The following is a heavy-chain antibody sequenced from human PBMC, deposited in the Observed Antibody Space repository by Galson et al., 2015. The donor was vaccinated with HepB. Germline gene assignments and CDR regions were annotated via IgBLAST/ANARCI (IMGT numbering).Heavy chain of an antibody. CDR1: GFTFSSYS. CDR3: AREPYSSSSRGDAFDI. CDR2: ISSSSSYI. D-gene: IGHD6-6*01. J-gene: IGHJ3*02. Sequence: SLRLSCAASGFTFSSYSMNWVRQAPGKGLEWVSSISSSSSYIYYADSVKGRFTISRDNAKNSLYLQMNSLRAEDTAVYYCAREPYSSSSRGDAFDIWGQGTMVTVSS. V-gene: IGHV3-21*01.